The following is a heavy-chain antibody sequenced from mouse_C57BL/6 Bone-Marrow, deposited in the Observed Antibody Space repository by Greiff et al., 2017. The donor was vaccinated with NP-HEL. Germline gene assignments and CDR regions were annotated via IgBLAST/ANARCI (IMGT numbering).Heavy chain of an antibody. V-gene: IGHV1-55*01. CDR1: GYTFTSYW. CDR2: IYPGSGST. Sequence: QVQLQQPGAELVKPGASVKMSCKASGYTFTSYWITWVKQRPGQGLEWIGDIYPGSGSTNYNEKFKSKATLTVDTSSSTAYMQLSSLTSEDSAVYYCARRRGAIYDGYYAAWFAYWGQGTLVTVSA. J-gene: IGHJ3*01. D-gene: IGHD2-3*01. CDR3: ARRRGAIYDGYYAAWFAY.